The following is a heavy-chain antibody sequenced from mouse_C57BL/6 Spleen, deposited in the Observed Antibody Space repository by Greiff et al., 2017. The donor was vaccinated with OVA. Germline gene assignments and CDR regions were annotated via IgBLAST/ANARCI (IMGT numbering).Heavy chain of an antibody. CDR1: GYTFTDYN. CDR2: INPYNGGT. V-gene: IGHV1-18*01. CDR3: ARSRGGYAMDY. J-gene: IGHJ4*01. Sequence: EVQLQQSGPELVKPGASVKIPCKASGYTFTDYNMDWVKQSHGKSLEWIGDINPYNGGTIYNQKFKGKATLTVDKSSSTAYMELRSLTSEDTAVYYCARSRGGYAMDYWGQGTSVTVSS.